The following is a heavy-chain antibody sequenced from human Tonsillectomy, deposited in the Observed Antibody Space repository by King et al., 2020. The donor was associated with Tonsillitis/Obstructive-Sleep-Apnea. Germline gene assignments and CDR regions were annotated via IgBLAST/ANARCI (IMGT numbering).Heavy chain of an antibody. CDR2: ISGSGGST. J-gene: IGHJ5*02. CDR3: AKDQSRLLGWLLNWFDP. D-gene: IGHD3-3*01. CDR1: GFTFSSYA. Sequence: VQLVESGGGLVQPGGSLRLSCAASGFTFSSYAMSWVRQAPGKGLEWVSAISGSGGSTYYADSVKDRFTISRDNSKNTLYLQMNSLRAEDTAVYYCAKDQSRLLGWLLNWFDPWGQGTLVTVSS. V-gene: IGHV3-23*04.